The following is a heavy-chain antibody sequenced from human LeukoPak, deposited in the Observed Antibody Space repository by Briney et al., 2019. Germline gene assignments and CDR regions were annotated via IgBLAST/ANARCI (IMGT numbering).Heavy chain of an antibody. CDR2: ISHDGTYK. J-gene: IGHJ4*02. V-gene: IGHV3-30*04. Sequence: QLGRSLRLSRAHSGVTISTYAMTCGRQAPGQGLESVAVISHDGTYKKYAHSVNGRFTTSSDTSKNTVYLQMNRPRSEDTAVYYGATVANSWGRGTLVTISS. CDR3: ATVANS. CDR1: GVTISTYA.